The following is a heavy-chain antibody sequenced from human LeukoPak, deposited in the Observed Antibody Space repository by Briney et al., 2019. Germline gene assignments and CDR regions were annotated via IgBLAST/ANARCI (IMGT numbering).Heavy chain of an antibody. CDR1: DGSISSSRYY. V-gene: IGHV4-39*07. D-gene: IGHD3-22*01. CDR2: IYYSGST. Sequence: SETLSLTCTVSDGSISSSRYYWGWIRQPPGKGLEWIGSIYYSGSTYYNPSLKSRVTISVDTSKNQFSLKLSSVTAADTAVYYCARDRFDDSSGYYYHYYYYMDVWGKGTTVTVSS. CDR3: ARDRFDDSSGYYYHYYYYMDV. J-gene: IGHJ6*03.